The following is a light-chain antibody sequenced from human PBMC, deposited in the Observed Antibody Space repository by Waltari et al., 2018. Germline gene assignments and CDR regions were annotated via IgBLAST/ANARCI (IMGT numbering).Light chain of an antibody. CDR2: KAS. CDR3: QQYKSYPPT. V-gene: IGKV1-5*03. CDR1: QSISTW. J-gene: IGKJ4*01. Sequence: DIQMTPSPSTLSASVGASVNVTCRTSQSISTWLAWYQQKPGKAPKLLIYKASSLENEVPSRFSGSGSGTEFTLTISSLQPDDFATFYCQQYKSYPPTFGGGTKVDIK.